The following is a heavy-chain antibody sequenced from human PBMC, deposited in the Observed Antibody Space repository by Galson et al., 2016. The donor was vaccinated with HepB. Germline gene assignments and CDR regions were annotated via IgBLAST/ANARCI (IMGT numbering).Heavy chain of an antibody. CDR2: IWYDGSNK. CDR3: ARYSDYRGEYYFFGMDV. Sequence: SLRLSCAASGFSITNYGLHWVRQAPGKGLEWVAIIWYDGSNKYYADSVRGRVTISRDNSKNTLYPQMNSLRAEGTAVYYCARYSDYRGEYYFFGMDVWGQGTTVTVSS. J-gene: IGHJ6*02. CDR1: GFSITNYG. V-gene: IGHV3-33*01. D-gene: IGHD4-23*01.